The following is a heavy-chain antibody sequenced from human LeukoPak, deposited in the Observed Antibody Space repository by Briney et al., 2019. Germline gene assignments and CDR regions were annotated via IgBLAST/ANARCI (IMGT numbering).Heavy chain of an antibody. Sequence: PGGSLRLSCAASGFTFSSYSMNWVRQAPGKGLEWVSSISSSSSYIYYADSVKGRFTISRDNAKNSLYLQMNSLRAEDTAIYYCAKKYSTGLDPWGQGTLVTVSS. CDR1: GFTFSSYS. CDR3: AKKYSTGLDP. CDR2: ISSSSSYI. V-gene: IGHV3-21*04. D-gene: IGHD1-26*01. J-gene: IGHJ5*02.